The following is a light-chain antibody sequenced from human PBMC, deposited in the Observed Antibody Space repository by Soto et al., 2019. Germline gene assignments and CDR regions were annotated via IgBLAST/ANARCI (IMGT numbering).Light chain of an antibody. CDR2: GAS. Sequence: EIVLTQSPGTLSLSPGERATLSCRASQSVSSIYLAWYQQKPGQAPRLLIYGASSRATGISDRFSGSGSGTDFTLTISRLEPEDFAVYYCQQYGSSPLITFGQGTRLEIK. CDR3: QQYGSSPLIT. CDR1: QSVSSIY. J-gene: IGKJ5*01. V-gene: IGKV3-20*01.